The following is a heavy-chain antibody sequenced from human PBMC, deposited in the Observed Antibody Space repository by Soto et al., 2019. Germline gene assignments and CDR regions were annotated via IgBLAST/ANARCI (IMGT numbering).Heavy chain of an antibody. Sequence: GGSLRLSCAASGFTFSSYGMHWVRQAPGKGLEWVAVISYDGSNKYYADSVKGRFTISRDNSKNTLYLQMNSLRAEDTAVYYCAKMILYYDFWGNLDYWGQGTLVTVSS. V-gene: IGHV3-30*18. D-gene: IGHD3-3*01. J-gene: IGHJ4*02. CDR3: AKMILYYDFWGNLDY. CDR2: ISYDGSNK. CDR1: GFTFSSYG.